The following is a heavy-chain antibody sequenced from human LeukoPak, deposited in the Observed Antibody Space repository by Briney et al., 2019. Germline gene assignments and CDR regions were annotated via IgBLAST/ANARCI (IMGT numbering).Heavy chain of an antibody. Sequence: GGSLRLSCAASGFTFSSYGMHWARQAPGKGLEWVALISYDGSNKNYADSVKGRFTISRDNSKNTLYLQMNSLRAEDTAVYYCARGAARMVEMGTMISFAYWGQGTLVTVSS. CDR1: GFTFSSYG. D-gene: IGHD5-24*01. V-gene: IGHV3-30*19. CDR2: ISYDGSNK. CDR3: ARGAARMVEMGTMISFAY. J-gene: IGHJ4*02.